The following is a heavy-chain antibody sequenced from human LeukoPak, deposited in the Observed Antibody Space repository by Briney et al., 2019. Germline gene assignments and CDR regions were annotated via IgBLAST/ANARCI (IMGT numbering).Heavy chain of an antibody. CDR2: ISGSGGST. D-gene: IGHD2-15*01. J-gene: IGHJ6*02. Sequence: PGGSLRLSCAASGFTFSSYAMGWVRQAPGKGLEWVSAISGSGGSTYYADSVKGRFTISRDNSKNTLYLQMNSLRAEDTAVYYCARDRSWNYYGMDVWGQGTTVTVPS. CDR3: ARDRSWNYYGMDV. V-gene: IGHV3-23*01. CDR1: GFTFSSYA.